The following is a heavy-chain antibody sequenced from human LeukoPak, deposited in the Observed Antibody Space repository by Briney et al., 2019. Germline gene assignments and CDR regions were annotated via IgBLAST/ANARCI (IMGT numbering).Heavy chain of an antibody. CDR3: ARVSSSWYRFMDV. J-gene: IGHJ6*03. CDR1: TFTFSSYN. V-gene: IGHV3-21*01. Sequence: PGGSLRLSCAASTFTFSSYNMNWVRQAPGKGLEWVSSISSSGTYIYYRDSVKGRFTISRDNAENSLYLEVNSLRAEDTAVYYCARVSSSWYRFMDVWGKGTTVTVSS. CDR2: ISSSGTYI. D-gene: IGHD6-13*01.